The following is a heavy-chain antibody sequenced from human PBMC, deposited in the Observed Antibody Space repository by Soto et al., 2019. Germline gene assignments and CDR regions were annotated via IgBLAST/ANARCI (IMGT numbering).Heavy chain of an antibody. CDR2: INGDGSST. J-gene: IGHJ4*02. D-gene: IGHD1-1*01. CDR3: TRGPRASSTGTGAH. CDR1: GFTFTTYW. V-gene: IGHV3-74*01. Sequence: GGSLRLSCAASGFTFTTYWMHWVRQAPGKGLVWVSRINGDGSSTTYADSVKGRFTISRDNAKNTLYLQMNSLRAEDTAVYYWTRGPRASSTGTGAHWGQGTLVTVSS.